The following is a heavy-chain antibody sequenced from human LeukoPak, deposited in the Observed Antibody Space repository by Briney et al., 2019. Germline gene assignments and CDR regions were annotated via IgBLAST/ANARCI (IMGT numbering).Heavy chain of an antibody. D-gene: IGHD5-12*01. CDR1: GGTFSSYA. V-gene: IGHV1-69*13. CDR2: IIPIFGTA. CDR3: AADLHSGYDYSGGY. Sequence: SVKVSCKASGGTFSSYAISWVRQAPGQGLEWMGGIIPIFGTANYAQKFQGRVTITADESTSTAYMELSSLRSEDTAVYYCAADLHSGYDYSGGYWGQGTLVTVSS. J-gene: IGHJ4*02.